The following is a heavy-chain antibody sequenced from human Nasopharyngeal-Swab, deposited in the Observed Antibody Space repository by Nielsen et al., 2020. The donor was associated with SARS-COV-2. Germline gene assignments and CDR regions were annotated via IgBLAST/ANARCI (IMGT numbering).Heavy chain of an antibody. CDR1: GGTFSSYA. J-gene: IGHJ6*02. Sequence: SVKFSCKASGGTFSSYAISWVRQAPGQGLEWMGRIIPILGIANYAQKFQGRVTITADKSTSTAYMELSSLRSEDTAVYYCARIAVAGLGYYYYGMDVWGQGTTVTVSS. CDR3: ARIAVAGLGYYYYGMDV. CDR2: IIPILGIA. V-gene: IGHV1-69*04. D-gene: IGHD6-19*01.